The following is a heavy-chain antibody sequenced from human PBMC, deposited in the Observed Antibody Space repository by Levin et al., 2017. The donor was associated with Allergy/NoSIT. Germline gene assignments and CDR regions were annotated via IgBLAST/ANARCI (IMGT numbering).Heavy chain of an antibody. J-gene: IGHJ2*01. CDR3: ARDRGYYDILTGYYGRWYFDL. CDR2: IYSGGST. Sequence: PGESLKISCAASGFTVSSNYMSWVRQAPGKGLEWVSVIYSGGSTYYADSVKGRFTISRDNSKNTLYLQMNSLRAEDTAVYYCARDRGYYDILTGYYGRWYFDLWGRGTLVTVSS. CDR1: GFTVSSNY. V-gene: IGHV3-53*01. D-gene: IGHD3-9*01.